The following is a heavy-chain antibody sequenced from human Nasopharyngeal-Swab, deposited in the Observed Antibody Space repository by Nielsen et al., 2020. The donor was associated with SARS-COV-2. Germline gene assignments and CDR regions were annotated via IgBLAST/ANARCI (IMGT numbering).Heavy chain of an antibody. D-gene: IGHD3-3*01. V-gene: IGHV4-39*07. CDR3: ARASHVVRFLEPYFDY. CDR2: IYYSGST. CDR1: GGSISSSSYY. J-gene: IGHJ4*02. Sequence: SETLSLTCTVSGGSISSSSYYWGWIRQPPGKGLEWIGSIYYSGSTYYNPSLKSRVTISVDTSKNQFSLKLSSVTAADTAVYYCARASHVVRFLEPYFDYWGQGTLVTVSS.